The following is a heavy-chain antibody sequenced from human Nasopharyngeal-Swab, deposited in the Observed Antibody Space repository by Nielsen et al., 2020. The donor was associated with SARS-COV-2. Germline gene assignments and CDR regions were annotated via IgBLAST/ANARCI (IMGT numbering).Heavy chain of an antibody. CDR1: GFTFDDYA. Sequence: GGSLRLSCAASGFTFDDYAMHWVRQAPGKGLEWVPLISGDGGSTYYADSVKGRFTISRDNSKNTLYLQMNSLRAEDTAVYYCAKEGVVGATTGVVYWGQGTLVTVSS. CDR2: ISGDGGST. V-gene: IGHV3-43*02. D-gene: IGHD1-26*01. J-gene: IGHJ4*02. CDR3: AKEGVVGATTGVVY.